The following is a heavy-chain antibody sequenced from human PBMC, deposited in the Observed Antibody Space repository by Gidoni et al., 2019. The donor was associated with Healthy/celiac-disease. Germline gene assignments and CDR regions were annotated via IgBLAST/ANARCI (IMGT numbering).Heavy chain of an antibody. D-gene: IGHD6-13*01. Sequence: EVQLLESGGGLVQPGGSLRLSCAASGFTFSSYAMSWVRPAPGKGLEWVSAIRGSGGSTYYADSVKGRFTISRDNSKNTLYLQMNSLRAEDTAVYYCAKSGEGIAAAELTLWGQGTLVTVSS. CDR3: AKSGEGIAAAELTL. CDR2: IRGSGGST. J-gene: IGHJ4*02. CDR1: GFTFSSYA. V-gene: IGHV3-23*01.